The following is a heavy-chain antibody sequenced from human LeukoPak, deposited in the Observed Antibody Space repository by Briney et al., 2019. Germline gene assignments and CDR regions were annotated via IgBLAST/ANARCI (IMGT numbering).Heavy chain of an antibody. CDR1: EYTFTSYD. D-gene: IGHD6-13*01. CDR3: ARDLAAACTDDAFDI. J-gene: IGHJ3*02. CDR2: MNSNNCKT. Sequence: ASVKVSCKASEYTFTSYDINCVRHATGQGLECRGWMNSNNCKTGDAEQFHGRVTMTRNTSISTAYMELSSLTAEDTAVNYCARDLAAACTDDAFDIWGQGTMVTVSS. V-gene: IGHV1-8*01.